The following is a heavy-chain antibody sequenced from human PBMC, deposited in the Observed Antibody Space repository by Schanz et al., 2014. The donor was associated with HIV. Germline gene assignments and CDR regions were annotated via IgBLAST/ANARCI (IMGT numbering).Heavy chain of an antibody. J-gene: IGHJ6*02. CDR1: GFTFDDYA. V-gene: IGHV3-9*01. CDR3: AKAYSTSRPYSMDI. D-gene: IGHD6-6*01. Sequence: EVQLVESGGALVQPGRSLRLSCAASGFTFDDYAMHWVRQAPGKGLEWVSGISWNSVSIGYADSVKGRFTISRDNAKNSLYMQMNSLRGADTALYYCAKAYSTSRPYSMDIWGQGTTVTVSS. CDR2: ISWNSVSI.